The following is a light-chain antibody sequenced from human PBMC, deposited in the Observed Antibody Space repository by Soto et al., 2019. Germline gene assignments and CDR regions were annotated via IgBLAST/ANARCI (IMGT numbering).Light chain of an antibody. Sequence: EVVMTQSPATLSVSPGERATLSCRASQTVSRNLAWYQQRPGQAPRLLIYDISNRATGVPARFSGSGSGTEFTLTISSLEPEDFAVYYCQQRSNWLTFGQGTRLEIK. CDR1: QTVSRN. CDR2: DIS. J-gene: IGKJ5*01. CDR3: QQRSNWLT. V-gene: IGKV3-11*01.